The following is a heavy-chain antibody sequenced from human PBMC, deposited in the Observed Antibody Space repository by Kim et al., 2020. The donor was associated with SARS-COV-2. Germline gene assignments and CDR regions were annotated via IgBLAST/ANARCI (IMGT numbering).Heavy chain of an antibody. Sequence: YSQSFQGKVTISADKAISAAYLQWSSLKASDTAMYYCARRGIGLYYYGMDVWGQGTTVTVSS. V-gene: IGHV5-51*01. D-gene: IGHD3-16*01. CDR3: ARRGIGLYYYGMDV. J-gene: IGHJ6*02.